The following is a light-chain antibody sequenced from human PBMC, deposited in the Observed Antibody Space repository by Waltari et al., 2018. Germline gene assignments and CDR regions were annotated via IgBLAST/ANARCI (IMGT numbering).Light chain of an antibody. CDR2: AVS. CDR1: SSDVGNYKR. J-gene: IGLJ2*01. CDR3: SSYAGSSKGV. V-gene: IGLV2-23*02. Sequence: QSALTQPASVSGSPGQSITIPCTGTSSDVGNYKRVSWYQQPPGKAPKLMIYAVSKRPSGVSDRFSGSKSGDMASLTISGLQPEDEAEYFCSSYAGSSKGVFGGGTKVTVL.